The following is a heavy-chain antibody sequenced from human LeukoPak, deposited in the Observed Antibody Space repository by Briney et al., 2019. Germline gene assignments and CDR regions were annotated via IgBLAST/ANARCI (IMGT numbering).Heavy chain of an antibody. V-gene: IGHV3-21*01. CDR1: GFTFSTYW. CDR3: ARSDYGTSGNFDY. J-gene: IGHJ4*02. CDR2: ISSTSIYI. D-gene: IGHD4/OR15-4a*01. Sequence: GGSLRLSCAASGFTFSTYWMNWVRQAPGKGLEWVSSISSTSIYIYYADSVKGRFTISRDNAKNSLYLQMNSLRAEDTAVYYCARSDYGTSGNFDYWGQGTLVTVSS.